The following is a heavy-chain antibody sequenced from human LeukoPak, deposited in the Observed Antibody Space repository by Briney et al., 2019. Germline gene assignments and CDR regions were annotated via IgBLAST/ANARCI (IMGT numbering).Heavy chain of an antibody. CDR2: INPNSGGT. CDR3: ARDRYSIAVAGTFSDFDY. Sequence: ASVKVSCKASGYTFTGYYMHWVRQAPGQGLEWMGWINPNSGGTNYAQKFQGRVTMTRDTSISTAYIELSRLRSDDTAVYYCARDRYSIAVAGTFSDFDYWGQGTLVTVSS. J-gene: IGHJ4*02. V-gene: IGHV1-2*02. CDR1: GYTFTGYY. D-gene: IGHD6-19*01.